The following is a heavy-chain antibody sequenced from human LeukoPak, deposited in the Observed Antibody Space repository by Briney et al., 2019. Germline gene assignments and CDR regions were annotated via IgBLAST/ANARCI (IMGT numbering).Heavy chain of an antibody. CDR1: EDTFTSFY. CDR2: INPSGSST. CDR3: AKSPVSDWNDQHH. V-gene: IGHV1-46*01. J-gene: IGHJ5*02. D-gene: IGHD1-1*01. Sequence: GASVKVSCKASEDTFTSFYMHWVRQAPGQGLEWMGVINPSGSSTTYAQKFQGRVTVTRDTSTSTVYMELSSLRSEDTAVYYCAKSPVSDWNDQHHWGQGALVTVSS.